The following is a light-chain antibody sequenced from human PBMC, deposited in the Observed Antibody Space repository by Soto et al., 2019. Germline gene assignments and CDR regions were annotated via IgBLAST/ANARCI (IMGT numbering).Light chain of an antibody. J-gene: IGKJ2*01. CDR1: QSVLYSSNNKNY. CDR2: WAS. CDR3: QQYYSTPPT. V-gene: IGKV4-1*01. Sequence: DIVMTQSPDSLAVSLGERATINCKSSQSVLYSSNNKNYLAWYQQRPGQPPKLLIYWASTRASGVPDRFSGGGSGTDFTLPISSLQAEDVAVYYCQQYYSTPPTFGQGTKLEIK.